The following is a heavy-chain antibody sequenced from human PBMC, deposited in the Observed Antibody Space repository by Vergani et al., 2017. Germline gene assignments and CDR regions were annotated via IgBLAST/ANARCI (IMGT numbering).Heavy chain of an antibody. CDR2: ISYDGSNK. V-gene: IGHV3-30*18. CDR3: AKDAPIYYYDSSGLMDFQH. Sequence: QVQLVESGGGLVKPGGSLRLSCAASGFTFSSYGMHWVRQAPGKGLEWVAVISYDGSNKYYADSVKGRFTISRDNSKNTLYLQMNSLRAEDTAVYYCAKDAPIYYYDSSGLMDFQHWGQGTLVTVSS. D-gene: IGHD3-22*01. CDR1: GFTFSSYG. J-gene: IGHJ1*01.